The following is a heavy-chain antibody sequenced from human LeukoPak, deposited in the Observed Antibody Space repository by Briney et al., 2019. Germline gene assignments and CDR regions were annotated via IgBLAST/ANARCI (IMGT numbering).Heavy chain of an antibody. J-gene: IGHJ4*02. CDR3: AKEYGYTYGEFDY. D-gene: IGHD5-18*01. CDR1: GFTFRTSG. Sequence: GGTLRLSCPASGFTFRTSGMSWVRQAPGKGLEWVSAISGSGVSTYYADSVKGRFTISRDNSKNTLYLQMNSLSAEDTAVYYCAKEYGYTYGEFDYWGQGTLVTVSS. V-gene: IGHV3-23*01. CDR2: ISGSGVST.